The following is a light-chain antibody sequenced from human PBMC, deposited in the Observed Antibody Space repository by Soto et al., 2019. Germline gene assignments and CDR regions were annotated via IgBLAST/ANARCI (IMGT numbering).Light chain of an antibody. CDR2: DVS. J-gene: IGLJ2*01. Sequence: QSVLTQPASVSGSPGQSITISCTGTSSDVGGYKYVSWYQQHPGKAPKLIIYDVSDRPSGVSNRFSGSKSGNTASLTISGLQAEDEADYYCSSDTSSSTLVVFGGGTKLTVL. CDR1: SSDVGGYKY. V-gene: IGLV2-14*01. CDR3: SSDTSSSTLVV.